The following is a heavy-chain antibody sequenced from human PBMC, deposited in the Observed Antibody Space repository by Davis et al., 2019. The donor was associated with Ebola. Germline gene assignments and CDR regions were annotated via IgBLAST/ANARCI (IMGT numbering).Heavy chain of an antibody. CDR2: ISDDGRNK. Sequence: GGSLRLSCAASRFTFSSYAMHWVRQAPGKGLDWVAVISDDGRNKYYADSVKGRSTISRDNSMNTLYLQMNSLRAEDTAVYYCAKGSVAVALFDYWGQGTLVTVSS. V-gene: IGHV3-30*04. CDR3: AKGSVAVALFDY. CDR1: RFTFSSYA. J-gene: IGHJ4*02. D-gene: IGHD6-19*01.